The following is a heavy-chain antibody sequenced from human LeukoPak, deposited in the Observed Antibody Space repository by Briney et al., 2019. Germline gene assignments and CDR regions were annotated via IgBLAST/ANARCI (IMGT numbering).Heavy chain of an antibody. Sequence: GGSLRLSCAASGFTFSSYGMHWVRQAPGKGLEWVAVIWYDGSNKYYADSVKGRFTISRDNAKNSLYLQMNSLRAEDTAVYYCARPTATHCSSTSCPFDYWGQGTLVTVSS. CDR3: ARPTATHCSSTSCPFDY. D-gene: IGHD2-2*01. V-gene: IGHV3-33*01. CDR1: GFTFSSYG. CDR2: IWYDGSNK. J-gene: IGHJ4*02.